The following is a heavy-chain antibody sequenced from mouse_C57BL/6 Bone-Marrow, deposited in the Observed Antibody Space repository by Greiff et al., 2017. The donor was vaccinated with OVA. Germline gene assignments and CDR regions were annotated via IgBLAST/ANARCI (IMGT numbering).Heavy chain of an antibody. CDR1: GYTFTSYW. CDR2: LYPGSGSP. CDR3: ARGDSSGYFPFAY. J-gene: IGHJ3*01. V-gene: IGHV1-55*01. Sequence: VQLQQPGAELVKPGASVKMSCKASGYTFTSYWITWVKQRPGQGLEWIGDLYPGSGSPNYNEKFKSKATLTVDPSSSTAYMQLSSLTSEDSAVYDCARGDSSGYFPFAYWGQGTLVTVSA. D-gene: IGHD3-2*02.